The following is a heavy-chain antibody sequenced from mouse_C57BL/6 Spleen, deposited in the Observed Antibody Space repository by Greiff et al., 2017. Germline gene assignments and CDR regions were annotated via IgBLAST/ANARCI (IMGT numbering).Heavy chain of an antibody. J-gene: IGHJ1*03. Sequence: EVQGVESGPELVKPGASVKISCKASGYSFTDYNMNWVKQSNGTSLEWIGVINPNYGTTSYNQKFKGKATLTVDQSSSTAYMQLNSLTSEDSAVYYCAKGDYYGSSLYWYFDVWGTGTTVTVSS. CDR1: GYSFTDYN. CDR3: AKGDYYGSSLYWYFDV. D-gene: IGHD1-1*01. V-gene: IGHV1-39*01. CDR2: INPNYGTT.